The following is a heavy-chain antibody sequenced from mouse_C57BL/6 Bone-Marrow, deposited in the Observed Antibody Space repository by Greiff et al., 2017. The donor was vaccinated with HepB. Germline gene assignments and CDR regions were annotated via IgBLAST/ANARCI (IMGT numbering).Heavy chain of an antibody. D-gene: IGHD1-1*01. CDR2: ISNGGGST. J-gene: IGHJ4*01. Sequence: EVMLVESGGGLVQPGGSLKLSCAASGFTFSDYYMYWVRQTPEKRLEWVAYISNGGGSTYYPDTVKGRFTISRDNAKNTLYLQMSRLKSEDTAMYYCARPIYYYGSSPHYYAMDYWGQGTSVTVSS. CDR1: GFTFSDYY. CDR3: ARPIYYYGSSPHYYAMDY. V-gene: IGHV5-12*01.